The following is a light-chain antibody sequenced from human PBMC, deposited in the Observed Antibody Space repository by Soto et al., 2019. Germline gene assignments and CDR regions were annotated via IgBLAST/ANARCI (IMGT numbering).Light chain of an antibody. CDR1: SNDVGGYDY. CDR3: SSYTSRATLV. J-gene: IGLJ2*01. V-gene: IGLV2-14*03. CDR2: DVS. Sequence: QSALTQPASVSGSPGQSITISCTGTSNDVGGYDYVTWYQHHPGKAPKLMIYDVSNRPSGISDRFSDSKSGNTASLTISGVQAEDEAHYYCSSYTSRATLVFGGGAKVTVL.